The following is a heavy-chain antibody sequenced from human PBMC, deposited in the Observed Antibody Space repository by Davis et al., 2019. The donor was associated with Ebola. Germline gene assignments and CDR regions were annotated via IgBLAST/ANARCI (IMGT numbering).Heavy chain of an antibody. CDR3: ARDQRHSYGRRFDP. CDR2: IFHSGST. D-gene: IGHD5-18*01. CDR1: GDSITSDDYS. V-gene: IGHV4-30-2*01. J-gene: IGHJ5*02. Sequence: PSETLSLTCAVSGDSITSDDYSWSWIRQPPGRGLEWIGYIFHSGSTYYNPSLKSRVTISVDRSKNQFSLQLTSLTAADTAVYFCARDQRHSYGRRFDPWGQGIQVTVSS.